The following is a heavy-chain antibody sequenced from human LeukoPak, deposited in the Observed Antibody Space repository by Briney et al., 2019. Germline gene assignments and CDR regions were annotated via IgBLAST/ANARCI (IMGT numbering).Heavy chain of an antibody. J-gene: IGHJ3*02. D-gene: IGHD3-3*01. CDR3: ARDLTIFGVPTGAFDI. CDR2: IYTSGST. V-gene: IGHV4-4*07. CDR1: GGSISSYY. Sequence: SETLSLTCTVSGGSISSYYWSWIRQPAGKGLEWIGRIYTSGSTNYNPSLKSRATMSVDTSKNQFSLKLSSVTAADTAVYYCARDLTIFGVPTGAFDIWGQGTMVTVSS.